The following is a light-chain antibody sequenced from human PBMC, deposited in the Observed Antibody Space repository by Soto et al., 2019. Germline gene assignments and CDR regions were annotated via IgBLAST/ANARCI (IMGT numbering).Light chain of an antibody. CDR1: QSVSNNY. CDR3: RHSGTSTPFP. J-gene: IGKJ3*01. V-gene: IGKV3-20*01. CDR2: GAS. Sequence: EIVLTQSPGTLSLSPGERATLACRASQSVSNNYLAWYQQKPGQAPRLLIYGASNRATGIPDRFSGSGSGTEFTVTISRLEPADCAAYYLRHSGTSTPFPFGRRTTLDIK.